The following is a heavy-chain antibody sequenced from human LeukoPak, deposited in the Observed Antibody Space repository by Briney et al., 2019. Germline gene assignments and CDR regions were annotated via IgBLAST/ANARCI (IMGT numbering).Heavy chain of an antibody. J-gene: IGHJ4*02. Sequence: QPGRSLRLSCAASGFTFSSYGMHWVRQAPGKGLEWVEVISYDGSNKYYADSVKGRFTISRDNSKNTLYLQMNSLRAEDTAVYYCAKESAGYCSGGSCLGLDYWGQGTLVTVSS. CDR3: AKESAGYCSGGSCLGLDY. V-gene: IGHV3-30*18. CDR1: GFTFSSYG. CDR2: ISYDGSNK. D-gene: IGHD2-15*01.